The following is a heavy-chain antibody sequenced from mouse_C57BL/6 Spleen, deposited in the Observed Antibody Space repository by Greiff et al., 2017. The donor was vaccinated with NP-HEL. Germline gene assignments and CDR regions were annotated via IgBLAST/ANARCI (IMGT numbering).Heavy chain of an antibody. D-gene: IGHD2-5*01. V-gene: IGHV8-8*01. CDR1: GFSLSTFGMG. CDR2: IWWDDDK. CDR3: ARMWDSNYDYAMDY. Sequence: QVTLKECGPGILQPSQTLSLTCSFSGFSLSTFGMGVGWIRQPSGKGLEWLAHIWWDDDKYYNPALKSRLTISKDTSKNQVFLKIANVDTADTATYYCARMWDSNYDYAMDYWGQGTSVTVSS. J-gene: IGHJ4*01.